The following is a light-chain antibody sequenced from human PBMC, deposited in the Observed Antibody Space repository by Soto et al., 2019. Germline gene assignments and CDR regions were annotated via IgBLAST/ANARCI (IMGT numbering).Light chain of an antibody. V-gene: IGKV1-33*01. CDR2: DAS. CDR1: QDSSNY. J-gene: IGKJ4*01. Sequence: DIQMTQSPSSLSASVGDRVTITCQASQDSSNYLNWYQQKPGKAPKLLIYDASNLETGVPSRFSGSGSGTDFTFTISSLQPEDIAIYYCQQYDNLPLTFGGGTKVEIK. CDR3: QQYDNLPLT.